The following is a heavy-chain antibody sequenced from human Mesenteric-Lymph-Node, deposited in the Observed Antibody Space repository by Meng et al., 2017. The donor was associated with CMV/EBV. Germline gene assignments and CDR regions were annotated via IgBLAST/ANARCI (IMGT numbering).Heavy chain of an antibody. CDR2: INPNTDDT. V-gene: IGHV1-2*02. D-gene: IGHD3-10*01. CDR3: ASPPLGSGIYYAY. J-gene: IGHJ4*02. CDR1: GYTFTSYY. Sequence: ASVKVSCKASGYTFTSYYMHWVRQAPGQGLEWMGWINPNTDDTHYAQKFQGRITLTRDTSISTAYMVLSSLTSDDTAVYYCASPPLGSGIYYAYWGQGTLVTVSS.